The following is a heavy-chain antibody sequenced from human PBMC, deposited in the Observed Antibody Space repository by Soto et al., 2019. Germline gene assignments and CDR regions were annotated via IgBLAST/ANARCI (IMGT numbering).Heavy chain of an antibody. Sequence: EVQLLESGGGLVQPGGSLRLSCAASGFTFSSYAMSWVRQAPGKGLEWVSAISGSGGSTYYADSVQGRFTISRDTSKNPLYLQMNSLRAEDTAVYYCAKTVYYDFWSGPSRFDYWGQGTLVTVSS. CDR1: GFTFSSYA. CDR3: AKTVYYDFWSGPSRFDY. J-gene: IGHJ4*02. D-gene: IGHD3-3*01. CDR2: ISGSGGST. V-gene: IGHV3-23*01.